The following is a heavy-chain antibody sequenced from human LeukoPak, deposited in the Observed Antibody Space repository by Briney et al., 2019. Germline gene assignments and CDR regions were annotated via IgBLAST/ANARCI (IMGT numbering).Heavy chain of an antibody. CDR3: ARALYNYGGNPFGYYMDV. J-gene: IGHJ6*03. Sequence: GASVKVSCKASGYTFTSYDINWVRQATGQGLEWMGWMNPNSGNTGYAQKFQGRVTMTGNTSISTAYMELSSLRSEDTAVYYCARALYNYGGNPFGYYMDVWGKGTTVTVSS. V-gene: IGHV1-8*01. D-gene: IGHD4-23*01. CDR2: MNPNSGNT. CDR1: GYTFTSYD.